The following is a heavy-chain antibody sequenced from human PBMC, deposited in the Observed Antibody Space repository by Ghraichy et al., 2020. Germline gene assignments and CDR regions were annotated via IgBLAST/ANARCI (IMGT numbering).Heavy chain of an antibody. Sequence: SLSLTCTVSGGSISSGSYYWSWIRQPAGKGLEWIGRIYTSGSTNYNPSLKSRVTISVDTSKNQFSVQLSSVTAADTAVYFCAREKITMRLAVTQGWFDPWGQGFLVTVSS. CDR2: IYTSGST. V-gene: IGHV4-61*02. J-gene: IGHJ5*02. CDR3: AREKITMRLAVTQGWFDP. D-gene: IGHD3-22*01. CDR1: GGSISSGSYY.